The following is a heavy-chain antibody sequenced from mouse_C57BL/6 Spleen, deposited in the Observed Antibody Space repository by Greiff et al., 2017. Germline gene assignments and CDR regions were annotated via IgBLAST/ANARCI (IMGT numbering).Heavy chain of an antibody. V-gene: IGHV1-82*01. CDR3: AREEITTVSY. J-gene: IGHJ4*01. D-gene: IGHD1-1*01. CDR1: GYAFSSSW. CDR2: IYPGDGAT. Sequence: QVQLQQSGPELVKPGASVKISCKASGYAFSSSWMNWVKQRPGKGLEWIGRIYPGDGATNYNGKFKGKATLTADKSSSTAYMQLSSLTSEDSAVYFCAREEITTVSYWGQGTSVTGSS.